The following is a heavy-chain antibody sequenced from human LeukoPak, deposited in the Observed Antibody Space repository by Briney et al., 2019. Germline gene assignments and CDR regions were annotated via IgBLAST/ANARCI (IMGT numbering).Heavy chain of an antibody. Sequence: ASVKVSCKASGYTFTSYGISWVRQAPGQGLEWMGWISAYNGNTNYAQKFQGRVTMTRDTSISTAYMELSRLRSDDTAVYYCARTPVRGILTGYYTKYYFDYWGQGTLVTVSS. CDR1: GYTFTSYG. CDR3: ARTPVRGILTGYYTKYYFDY. V-gene: IGHV1-18*01. D-gene: IGHD3-9*01. J-gene: IGHJ4*02. CDR2: ISAYNGNT.